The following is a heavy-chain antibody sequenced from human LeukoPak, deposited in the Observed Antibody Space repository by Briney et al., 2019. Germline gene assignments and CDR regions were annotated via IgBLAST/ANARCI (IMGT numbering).Heavy chain of an antibody. CDR1: GFTFSSYE. V-gene: IGHV3-48*03. Sequence: GGSLRLSCAASGFTFSSYEMNWVRQAPGKGLEWVSYISSSGSTIYYADSVKGRFTISRDSAKNSLYLQMNSLRAEDTAVYYCASGEGFGKPYWGQGTLVTVSS. D-gene: IGHD3-10*01. CDR2: ISSSGSTI. CDR3: ASGEGFGKPY. J-gene: IGHJ4*02.